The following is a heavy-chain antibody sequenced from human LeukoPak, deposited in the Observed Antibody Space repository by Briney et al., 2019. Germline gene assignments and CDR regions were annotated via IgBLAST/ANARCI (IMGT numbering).Heavy chain of an antibody. CDR1: GFTFSSYS. CDR2: INWNGGST. J-gene: IGHJ4*02. CDR3: ARERGGDYGDYVDY. V-gene: IGHV3-20*04. Sequence: GGSLRLSCAASGFTFSSYSMNWVRQAPGKGLEWVSGINWNGGSTGYADSVKGRFTISRDNAKNSLYLQMNSLRAEDTALYYCARERGGDYGDYVDYWGQGTLVTVSS. D-gene: IGHD4-17*01.